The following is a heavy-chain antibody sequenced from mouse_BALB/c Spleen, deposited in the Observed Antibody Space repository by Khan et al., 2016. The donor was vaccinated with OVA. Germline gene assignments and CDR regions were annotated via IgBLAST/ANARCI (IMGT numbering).Heavy chain of an antibody. Sequence: QVQLKQSGAELVRPGVSVKISCRASGYTFTDYAMHWVKQRHAKSLEWIGVISTNYGAADYNQKFQGTASMTVDRSSSTVYMELARLTSEDSAIYYCVRGGKFAYWGQGTLVTVSA. V-gene: IGHV1S137*01. J-gene: IGHJ3*01. D-gene: IGHD1-1*02. CDR3: VRGGKFAY. CDR2: ISTNYGAA. CDR1: GYTFTDYA.